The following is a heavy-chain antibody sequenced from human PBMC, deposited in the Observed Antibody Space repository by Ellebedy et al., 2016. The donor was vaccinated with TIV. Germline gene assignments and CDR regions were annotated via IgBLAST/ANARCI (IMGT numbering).Heavy chain of an antibody. D-gene: IGHD3-10*01. CDR1: GFTFSSYA. V-gene: IGHV3-23*01. Sequence: GGSLRLXCAASGFTFSSYAMSWVRQAPGKGLEWVSAISGSGGSTYYADSVKGRFTISRDNAKNSLYLQMNSLRAEDTALYYCAKDIGGDGHGDYWGQGTLVTVSS. J-gene: IGHJ4*02. CDR3: AKDIGGDGHGDY. CDR2: ISGSGGST.